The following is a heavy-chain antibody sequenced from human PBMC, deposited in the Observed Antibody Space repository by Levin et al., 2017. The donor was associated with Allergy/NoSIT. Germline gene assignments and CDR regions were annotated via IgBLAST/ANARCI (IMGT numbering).Heavy chain of an antibody. D-gene: IGHD3-3*01. J-gene: IGHJ4*02. CDR3: LRNVGTIFDVLNLYFDY. V-gene: IGHV3-66*01. Sequence: GGSLRLSCTASGVTVGNNYFMWVRQAPGKGLEWVSHIYSGGDTNYADYVRGRFSISRDNSKNKLYLQMNSLRAEETAVYYLLRNVGTIFDVLNLYFDYWGQGTLVTASS. CDR2: IYSGGDT. CDR1: GVTVGNNY.